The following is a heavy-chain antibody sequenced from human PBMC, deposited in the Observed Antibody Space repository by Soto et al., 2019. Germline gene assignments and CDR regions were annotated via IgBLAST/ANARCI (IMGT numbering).Heavy chain of an antibody. CDR1: GFTFSSYA. CDR3: AKGRAPAAYRYGMDV. CDR2: ISGSGGST. D-gene: IGHD2-2*01. V-gene: IGHV3-23*01. Sequence: GGSLRLSCAASGFTFSSYAMSWVRQAPGKGLEWVSAISGSGGSTYYADSVKGRFTISRDNSKNTLYLQMNGLRAEDTAVYYCAKGRAPAAYRYGMDVWGQGTTVTVSS. J-gene: IGHJ6*02.